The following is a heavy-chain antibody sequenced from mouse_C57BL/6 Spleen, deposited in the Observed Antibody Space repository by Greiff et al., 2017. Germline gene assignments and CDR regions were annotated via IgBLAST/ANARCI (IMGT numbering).Heavy chain of an antibody. CDR1: GYAFTNYL. V-gene: IGHV1-54*01. J-gene: IGHJ2*01. CDR3: ARGDYYGSSSYFDY. Sequence: VQLQQSGAELVRPGTSVKVSCKASGYAFTNYLIEWVKQRPGQGLEWIGVLNPGSGGTNYNEKFKGKATLTADKSSSTAYMQLSSLTSEDSAVYFCARGDYYGSSSYFDYWGQGTTLTVSS. CDR2: LNPGSGGT. D-gene: IGHD1-1*01.